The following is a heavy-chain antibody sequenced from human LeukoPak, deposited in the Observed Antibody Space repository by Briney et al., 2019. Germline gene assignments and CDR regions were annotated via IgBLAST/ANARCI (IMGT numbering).Heavy chain of an antibody. D-gene: IGHD3-16*01. V-gene: IGHV3-49*03. J-gene: IGHJ4*02. CDR2: IRSKAYGGTT. CDR3: TSDPTYYDYVWGVILDY. CDR1: GFTFGDYA. Sequence: PGRSLRLSCTASGFTFGDYAMSWFRQAPGKGLEWVGFIRSKAYGGTTEYAASAKGRFTISRDDSKSIAYLQMNSLKTEDTAVYYCTSDPTYYDYVWGVILDYWGQGTLVTVSS.